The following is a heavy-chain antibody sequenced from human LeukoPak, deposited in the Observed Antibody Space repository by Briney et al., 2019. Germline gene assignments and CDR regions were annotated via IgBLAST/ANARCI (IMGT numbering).Heavy chain of an antibody. D-gene: IGHD3-16*01. V-gene: IGHV3-30*02. J-gene: IGHJ4*02. Sequence: PGGSLRLSCAASGFTFSSYGMHWVRQAPGKGLEWVAFIRYDGSNKYYADSVKDRFTISRDSSKNTLYLQMNSLRAEDTAVYYCARGPRGEYYFDYWGQGTLVTVSS. CDR2: IRYDGSNK. CDR1: GFTFSSYG. CDR3: ARGPRGEYYFDY.